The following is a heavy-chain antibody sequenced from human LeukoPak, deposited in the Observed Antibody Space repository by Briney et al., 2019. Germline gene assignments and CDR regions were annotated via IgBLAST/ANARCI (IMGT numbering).Heavy chain of an antibody. V-gene: IGHV1-2*02. CDR3: ARDGDSSGYYSAFDY. CDR2: INTNSGGT. CDR1: GYTFTGYY. Sequence: ASVKLSCKASGYTFTGYYMHWVRHAPAPGLELMGWINTNSGGTNYAQKFQGRVTMTRDTSISTAYMELSRLRSDDTAVYYCARDGDSSGYYSAFDYWGQGTLVTVSS. D-gene: IGHD3-22*01. J-gene: IGHJ4*02.